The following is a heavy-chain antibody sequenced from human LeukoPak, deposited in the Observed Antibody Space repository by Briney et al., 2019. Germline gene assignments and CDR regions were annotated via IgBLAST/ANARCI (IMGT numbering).Heavy chain of an antibody. CDR2: ISYDGSNK. CDR3: ARDLGIAVAGPQSEDGMDV. D-gene: IGHD6-19*01. CDR1: GFTSSSYA. Sequence: GRSLRLSCAASGFTSSSYAMHWVRQAPGKGLEWVAVISYDGSNKYYADSVKGRFTISRDNSKNTLYLQMNSLRAEDTAVYYCARDLGIAVAGPQSEDGMDVWGKGTTVTVSS. V-gene: IGHV3-30*04. J-gene: IGHJ6*04.